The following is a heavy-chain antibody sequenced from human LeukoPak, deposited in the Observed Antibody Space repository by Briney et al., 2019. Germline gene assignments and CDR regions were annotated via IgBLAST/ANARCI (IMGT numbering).Heavy chain of an antibody. CDR2: ISGSGGST. V-gene: IGHV3-23*01. Sequence: GGSLRLSCAASGFTFSSYAMSWVHQAPGKGLEWVSAISGSGGSTYYADSVEGRFTISRDNSKNTLYLQMNSLRAEDTAVYYCAKARQQLVRGWFDPWGQGTLVTVSS. J-gene: IGHJ5*02. D-gene: IGHD6-13*01. CDR1: GFTFSSYA. CDR3: AKARQQLVRGWFDP.